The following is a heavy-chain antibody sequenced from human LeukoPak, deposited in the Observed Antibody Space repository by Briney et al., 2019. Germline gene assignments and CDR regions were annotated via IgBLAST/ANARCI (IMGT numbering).Heavy chain of an antibody. Sequence: SGGSLRLSCEVSGFTFSHYGMSWVRQAPGKGPEWVAGFNGRGDSTYYAESVRGRFTISRDNSKNTLYLQMNSLRAEDTAVYYCARDFGETSLPNWFDPWGQGTLVIVSS. CDR3: ARDFGETSLPNWFDP. J-gene: IGHJ5*02. D-gene: IGHD3-16*01. CDR1: GFTFSHYG. V-gene: IGHV3-23*01. CDR2: FNGRGDST.